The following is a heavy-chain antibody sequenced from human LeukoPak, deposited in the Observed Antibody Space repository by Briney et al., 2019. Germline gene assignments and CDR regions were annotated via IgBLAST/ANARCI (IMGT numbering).Heavy chain of an antibody. J-gene: IGHJ3*02. CDR3: AKVRGASRPRDAFDI. V-gene: IGHV3-11*01. D-gene: IGHD1-26*01. Sequence: GGSLRLSCAASGFTFSDYYMSWIRQAPGRGLEWVSYISSSGSTTYYADSVKGRFTISRDNSKNTLYLQMNSLRAEDTAVYYCAKVRGASRPRDAFDIWGQGTMVTVSS. CDR2: ISSSGSTT. CDR1: GFTFSDYY.